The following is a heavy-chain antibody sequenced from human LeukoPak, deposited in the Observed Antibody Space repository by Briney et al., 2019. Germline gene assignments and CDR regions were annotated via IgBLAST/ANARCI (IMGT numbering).Heavy chain of an antibody. J-gene: IGHJ4*02. Sequence: GGSLRLSCAASGFTFSNAWMSWVRQAPGKGLEWVGRIKSKTDGGTTDYAAPVKGRFTISRDDSKNTLYLQMNSLKTEDTAVYYCTAWYYYDSSGYYYFDYWGQGTLVTVSS. V-gene: IGHV3-15*01. CDR2: IKSKTDGGTT. CDR3: TAWYYYDSSGYYYFDY. CDR1: GFTFSNAW. D-gene: IGHD3-22*01.